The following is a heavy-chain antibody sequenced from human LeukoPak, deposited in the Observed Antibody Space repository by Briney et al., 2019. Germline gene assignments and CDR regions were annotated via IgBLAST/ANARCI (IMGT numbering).Heavy chain of an antibody. D-gene: IGHD2-21*01. CDR2: LSGSGTAT. V-gene: IGHV3-23*01. Sequence: GGSLRLSCEASQFTFSRFAMSWIRQAPGTGLEWVSTLSGSGTATYYADSVKGRFTTSRDNSKDTLYLQMDKLRADDTAAYYCAKHLGSHSFLFYYMDVWGTGTSVIVSS. J-gene: IGHJ6*03. CDR1: QFTFSRFA. CDR3: AKHLGSHSFLFYYMDV.